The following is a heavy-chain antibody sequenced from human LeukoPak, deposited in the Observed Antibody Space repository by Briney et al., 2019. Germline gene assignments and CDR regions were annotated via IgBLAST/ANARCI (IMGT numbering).Heavy chain of an antibody. Sequence: GGSLRLSCAAAVLTFSSYGIHWGRPAPGKGLEWVAVISDDGSNKYSVDSVKARFTISRDNSKNTLYLQMNSLRVEDTAVYYCAKRFSSGWDFDYWGQGTLVTVSS. V-gene: IGHV3-30*18. CDR2: ISDDGSNK. J-gene: IGHJ4*02. CDR1: VLTFSSYG. CDR3: AKRFSSGWDFDY. D-gene: IGHD6-19*01.